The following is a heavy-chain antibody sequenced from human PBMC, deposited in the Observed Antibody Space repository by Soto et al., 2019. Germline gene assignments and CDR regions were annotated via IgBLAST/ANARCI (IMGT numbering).Heavy chain of an antibody. J-gene: IGHJ4*02. V-gene: IGHV4-4*02. D-gene: IGHD3-10*01. CDR2: IYHSGST. CDR1: GGSISSSNW. CDR3: AGCTYYYGSGRYTPFDY. Sequence: PSETLSLTCAVSGGSISSSNWWSWVRQPPGKGLEWIGEIYHSGSTNYNPSLKSRVTISVDKSKNQFSLKLSSVTAADTAVYYCAGCTYYYGSGRYTPFDYWGQGTLVTVSS.